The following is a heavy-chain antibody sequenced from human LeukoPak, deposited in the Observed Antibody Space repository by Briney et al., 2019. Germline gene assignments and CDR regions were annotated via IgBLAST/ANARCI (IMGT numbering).Heavy chain of an antibody. CDR1: GFTFSSYW. V-gene: IGHV3-7*01. CDR3: ARDLAGPPQEAFDI. Sequence: PGGSLRLSCAASGFTFSSYWMNWVRQAPGKGLEWVANIKKDGSERYYVDSVKGRFTISRDNTKKSLYLRMNTLRAEDTAVYYCARDLAGPPQEAFDIWGQGTMVTVSS. J-gene: IGHJ3*02. CDR2: IKKDGSER.